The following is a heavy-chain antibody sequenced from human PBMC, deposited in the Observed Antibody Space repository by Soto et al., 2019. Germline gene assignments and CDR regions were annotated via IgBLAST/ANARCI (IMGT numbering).Heavy chain of an antibody. J-gene: IGHJ6*02. Sequence: EVQVLESGGGLVQPGGSLRLSCAASGFTFNDYAMAWVRQAPGKGLEWVSIVSGSGTITYYADSVKGRFTISRDNSKNTLWMQMNSMRAEDTALYYCAKVLYCSGRRVGMDVWGQGTTVTVSS. V-gene: IGHV3-23*01. CDR3: AKVLYCSGRRVGMDV. CDR1: GFTFNDYA. D-gene: IGHD3-10*01. CDR2: VSGSGTIT.